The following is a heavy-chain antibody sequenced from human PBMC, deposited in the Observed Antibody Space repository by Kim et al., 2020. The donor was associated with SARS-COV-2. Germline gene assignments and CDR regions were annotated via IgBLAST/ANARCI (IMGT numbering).Heavy chain of an antibody. Sequence: SVKVSCKASGGTFSSYAISWVRQAPGQGLEWMGRIIPILGIANYAQKFQGRVTITADKSTSTAYMELSSLRSEDTAVYYCARDRVTFGGVIVPKISYYYGMDVWGQGTTVTVSS. CDR2: IIPILGIA. CDR1: GGTFSSYA. V-gene: IGHV1-69*04. CDR3: ARDRVTFGGVIVPKISYYYGMDV. J-gene: IGHJ6*02. D-gene: IGHD3-16*02.